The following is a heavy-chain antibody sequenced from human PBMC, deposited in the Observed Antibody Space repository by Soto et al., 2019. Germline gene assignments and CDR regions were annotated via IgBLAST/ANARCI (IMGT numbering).Heavy chain of an antibody. Sequence: SVKVSCKASGGTFSSYAISWVRQAPGQGLEWMGGIIPIFGTANYAQKFQGRVTITADESTSTAYMELSSLRSEDTAVYYCASALQQWLGGWFDPWGQGALVTVSS. CDR3: ASALQQWLGGWFDP. D-gene: IGHD6-19*01. CDR2: IIPIFGTA. J-gene: IGHJ5*02. V-gene: IGHV1-69*13. CDR1: GGTFSSYA.